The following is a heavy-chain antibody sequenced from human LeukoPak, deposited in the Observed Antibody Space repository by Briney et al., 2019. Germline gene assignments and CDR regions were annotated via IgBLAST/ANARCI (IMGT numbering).Heavy chain of an antibody. D-gene: IGHD6-19*01. V-gene: IGHV3-21*01. Sequence: PGGSLTLSCAASGFTFSSYSMNWVRQAPGKGLEWVSSISSSSSYIYYADSVKGRFTISRDNAKNSLYLQMNSLRAEDTAVYYCARDGKYSSGWPGGYWGQGTLVTVSS. J-gene: IGHJ4*02. CDR3: ARDGKYSSGWPGGY. CDR1: GFTFSSYS. CDR2: ISSSSSYI.